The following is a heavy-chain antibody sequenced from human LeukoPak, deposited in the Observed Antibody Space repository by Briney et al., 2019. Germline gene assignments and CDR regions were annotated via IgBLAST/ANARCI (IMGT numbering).Heavy chain of an antibody. CDR1: GGTFSSYA. D-gene: IGHD5-18*01. Sequence: ASVKVSCKASGGTFSSYAISWVRQAPGQGLEWMGGIIPIFGTANYAQKFQGRVTITADESTSTAYMELSSLRSEDTAVYYCARVIGDTAMVGDWYFDLWGRSTLVTVSS. CDR2: IIPIFGTA. J-gene: IGHJ2*01. V-gene: IGHV1-69*13. CDR3: ARVIGDTAMVGDWYFDL.